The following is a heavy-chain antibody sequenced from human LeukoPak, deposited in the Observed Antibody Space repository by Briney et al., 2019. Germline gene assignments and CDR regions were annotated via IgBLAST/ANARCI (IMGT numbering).Heavy chain of an antibody. CDR3: ARDSYGSGAYYGMDV. V-gene: IGHV4-59*13. D-gene: IGHD3-10*01. CDR2: IYSSGST. J-gene: IGHJ6*02. Sequence: SETLSLTCGVSGGSISDYYWSWIRQPPGKGLGWIGYIYSSGSTKYNPSFESRASMSVDTSHNEISLHLRSVTAADTAIYYCARDSYGSGAYYGMDVWGQGTTVTVSS. CDR1: GGSISDYY.